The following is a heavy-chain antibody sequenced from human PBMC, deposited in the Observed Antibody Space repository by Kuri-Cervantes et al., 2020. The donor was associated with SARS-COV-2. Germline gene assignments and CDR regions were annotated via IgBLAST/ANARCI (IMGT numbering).Heavy chain of an antibody. Sequence: KLSCKASGYTFTSYGISWVRQAPGQGLEWVAVISYDGSKKDYADSVKGRFTLSRDNSKSTMFLRMNSLRPEDTAVYYCAKPMDGDYDLFCFDYWGQGALVTVSS. CDR3: AKPMDGDYDLFCFDY. D-gene: IGHD4-17*01. CDR2: ISYDGSKK. J-gene: IGHJ4*02. CDR1: GYTFTSYG. V-gene: IGHV3-30*18.